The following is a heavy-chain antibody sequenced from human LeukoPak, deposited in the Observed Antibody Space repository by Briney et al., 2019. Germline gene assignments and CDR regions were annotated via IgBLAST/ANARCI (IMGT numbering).Heavy chain of an antibody. V-gene: IGHV3-23*01. CDR3: AKDLAARPSYYYYGMDV. J-gene: IGHJ6*02. CDR1: GFTLSSYA. CDR2: ISGSGGST. Sequence: GGSLRLSCAASGFTLSSYAMSWVRQAPGKGLEWVSAISGSGGSTYYADSVKGRFTISRDNSKNTLYLQMNSLRAEDTAVYYCAKDLAARPSYYYYGMDVWGQGTTVTVSS. D-gene: IGHD6-6*01.